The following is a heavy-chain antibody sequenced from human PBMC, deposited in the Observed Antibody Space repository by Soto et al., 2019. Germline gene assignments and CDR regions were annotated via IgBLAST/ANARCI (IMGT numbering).Heavy chain of an antibody. V-gene: IGHV4-31*01. J-gene: IGHJ6*02. CDR3: ARDRHDYGMDV. D-gene: IGHD3-16*01. CDR2: IYYSGST. CDR1: GGSISSGGYY. Sequence: QVQLQESGPGLVKPSQTLSLTCTVSGGSISSGGYYWSWIRQHPGKGLEWIGYIYYSGSTYYNPSLKSHVTISVNTSKNQFSLKLSSVTAADTAVYYCARDRHDYGMDVWGQGTTVTVSS.